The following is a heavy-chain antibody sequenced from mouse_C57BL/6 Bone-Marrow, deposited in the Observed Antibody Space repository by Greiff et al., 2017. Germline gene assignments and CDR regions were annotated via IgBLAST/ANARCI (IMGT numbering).Heavy chain of an antibody. D-gene: IGHD1-1*01. Sequence: EVKLMESGGGLVQPGGSLKLSCAASGFTFSDYYMYWVRQTPEKRLEWVAYISNGGGSTYYPDTVKGRFTISRDNAKNTLYLQMSRLKSEDTAMYYCARSYYYGSSYFAYWGQGTLVTVSA. J-gene: IGHJ3*01. V-gene: IGHV5-12*01. CDR1: GFTFSDYY. CDR3: ARSYYYGSSYFAY. CDR2: ISNGGGST.